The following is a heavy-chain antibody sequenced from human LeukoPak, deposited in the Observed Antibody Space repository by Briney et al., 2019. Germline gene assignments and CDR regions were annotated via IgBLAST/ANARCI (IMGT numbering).Heavy chain of an antibody. CDR2: INPNSGGT. D-gene: IGHD3-10*01. V-gene: IGHV1-2*02. CDR1: GYTFTGYY. J-gene: IGHJ5*02. Sequence: ASVKVSCKASGYTFTGYYMHWVRQAPGQGLEWMGWINPNSGGTNYAQKFQGRVTMTRDTSISTAYMELSSLRSEDTAVYYCARVGEGNYYGSGSYYLNWFDPWGQGTLVTVSS. CDR3: ARVGEGNYYGSGSYYLNWFDP.